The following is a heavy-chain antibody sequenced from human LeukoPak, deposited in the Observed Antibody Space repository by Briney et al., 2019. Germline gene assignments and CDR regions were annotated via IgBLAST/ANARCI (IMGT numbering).Heavy chain of an antibody. CDR1: GGSMSAAGYF. V-gene: IGHV4-31*03. J-gene: IGHJ4*02. Sequence: SETLSLTCTVSGGSMSAAGYFWSWIRQHPGKGLEWIGNIYYSGATFYNSSLKSRHTISVDTSKNQFSLKVTSVTAADTAVYYCARWSQSYFDNRGQGTLVTVSS. CDR2: IYYSGAT. CDR3: ARWSQSYFDN.